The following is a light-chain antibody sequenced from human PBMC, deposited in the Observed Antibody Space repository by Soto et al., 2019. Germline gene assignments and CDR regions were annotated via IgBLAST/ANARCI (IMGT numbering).Light chain of an antibody. Sequence: QSVLTQPPSVSGAPGQRVTISCTGSSSNIGAGYDVHWYQQLPGTAPKLLIYGNSNRPSGVPDRFFGSKSGTSASLAITGLQAEDEADYCCQSYDSSLSGSVFGGGTKVTVL. CDR3: QSYDSSLSGSV. V-gene: IGLV1-40*01. CDR2: GNS. CDR1: SSNIGAGYD. J-gene: IGLJ2*01.